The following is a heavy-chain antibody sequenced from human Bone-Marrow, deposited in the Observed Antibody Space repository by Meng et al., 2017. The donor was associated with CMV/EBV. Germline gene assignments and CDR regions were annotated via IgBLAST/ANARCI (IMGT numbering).Heavy chain of an antibody. CDR3: ARGKGRIQRWLRGYYFDY. Sequence: SETLSLTCIVPGGYISSYYWSWIRQPPGKGLEWIGYIYYSGSTNYTPSLKSRVTISVDSSKNKFSLKLSSVTAADTAVYYCARGKGRIQRWLRGYYFDYWGQGTLVTVSS. V-gene: IGHV4-59*12. J-gene: IGHJ4*02. D-gene: IGHD5-18*01. CDR2: IYYSGST. CDR1: GGYISSYY.